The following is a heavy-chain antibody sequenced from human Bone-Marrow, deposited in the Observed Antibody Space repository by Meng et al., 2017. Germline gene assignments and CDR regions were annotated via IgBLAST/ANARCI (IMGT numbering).Heavy chain of an antibody. D-gene: IGHD6-13*01. CDR3: ARDEDISAAGKLFGDY. Sequence: QGRLVQSGAEVNKPGASVKVSCKASGYTFPDYWLHWVRRAPGQGLEWMGRINPKSGDTHYAQRFQGRVTMTGDTSISTAYMELSGLRSDDTAMYYCARDEDISAAGKLFGDYWGQGTLVTVSS. CDR2: INPKSGDT. CDR1: GYTFPDYW. J-gene: IGHJ4*02. V-gene: IGHV1-2*06.